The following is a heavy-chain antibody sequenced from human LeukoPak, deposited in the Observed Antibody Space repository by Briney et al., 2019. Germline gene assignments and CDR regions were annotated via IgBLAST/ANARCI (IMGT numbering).Heavy chain of an antibody. CDR1: GFTFSSYG. Sequence: PGGSLRLSCATSGFTFSSYGMHWVRQVPGKGLEWVTVISHDAKSTYHVDSVKGRFTISRDNSKNTLYLQMNSLRAEDTAVYYCARDGYSYGSPSLWYYYYYMDVWGKGTTVTVSS. D-gene: IGHD5-18*01. V-gene: IGHV3-30*03. CDR3: ARDGYSYGSPSLWYYYYYMDV. CDR2: ISHDAKST. J-gene: IGHJ6*03.